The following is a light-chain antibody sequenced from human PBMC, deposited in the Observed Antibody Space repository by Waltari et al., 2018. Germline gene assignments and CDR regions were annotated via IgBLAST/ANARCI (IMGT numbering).Light chain of an antibody. CDR1: NLRGQS. CDR2: SDS. V-gene: IGLV3-21*04. Sequence: SYVLTQPSPESVAPGKTARITCGGNNLRGQSVQWYQQWPGQAPVLVIYSDSYRPSGIPERFSGSNSENTATLTINRVEAGDEADYYCQVWDSSSDHWVFGGGTKLTVL. J-gene: IGLJ3*02. CDR3: QVWDSSSDHWV.